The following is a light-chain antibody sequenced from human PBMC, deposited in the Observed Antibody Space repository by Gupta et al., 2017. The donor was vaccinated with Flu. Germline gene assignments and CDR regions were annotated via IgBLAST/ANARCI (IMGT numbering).Light chain of an antibody. CDR3: CSYGGSKF. CDR1: SSDAGGYNY. J-gene: IGLJ2*01. V-gene: IGLV2-8*01. CDR2: EVN. Sequence: QSALTQPPSASGSPGQSVTISCTGTSSDAGGYNYVSWYQQHPGKAPKLIIYEVNKRPSGVPDRFSGSKSGNTASLTVSGLLAEDEADYYCCSYGGSKFFGGGTKLTVL.